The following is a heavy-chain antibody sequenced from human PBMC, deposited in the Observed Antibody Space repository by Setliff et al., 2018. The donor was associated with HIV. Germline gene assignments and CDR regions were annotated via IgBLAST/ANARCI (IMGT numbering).Heavy chain of an antibody. D-gene: IGHD2-8*01. CDR2: INPSGGST. V-gene: IGHV1-46*01. CDR1: GFTFTTYY. Sequence: ASVKVSCKASGFTFTTYYMHWVRQAPGQGLEWMGIINPSGGSTTYAQKFQGRVTMTRNTSISTAYMDLSSLRSEDTAVYYCARGKVLRGNILYYWGQGTLVTVSS. CDR3: ARGKVLRGNILYY. J-gene: IGHJ4*02.